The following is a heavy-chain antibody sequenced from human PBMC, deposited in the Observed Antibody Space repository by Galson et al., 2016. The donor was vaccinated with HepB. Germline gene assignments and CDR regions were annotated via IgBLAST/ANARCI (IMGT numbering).Heavy chain of an antibody. D-gene: IGHD6-19*01. CDR1: GGPIRDYY. CDR3: SATTTGWHAW. J-gene: IGHJ4*02. V-gene: IGHV4-59*01. Sequence: QVQLQESGPGLVKPSETLSLTCPVSGGPIRDYYCSWIRQSPGKGREWIGHTYKSGKHKYNPSLESRVTLSVDTSKNQFFLDVNSVTAADTAIYYCSATTTGWHAWWGQGNLVTVSS. CDR2: TYKSGKH.